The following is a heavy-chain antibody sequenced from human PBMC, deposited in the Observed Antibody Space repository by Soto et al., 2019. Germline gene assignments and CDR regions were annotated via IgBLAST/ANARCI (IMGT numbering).Heavy chain of an antibody. CDR1: GFTFSSYG. Sequence: QVQLVESGGGVVQPGRSLRLSCAASGFTFSSYGMHWVRQAPGKGLECVAVISYDGSNKYYADSVKGRLTISRDNSKNPLYLQMNSLRGEDTAVYYCAKDNGSGCDWLRVGDASDIWGQGTMVTVSS. CDR3: AKDNGSGCDWLRVGDASDI. J-gene: IGHJ3*02. CDR2: ISYDGSNK. V-gene: IGHV3-30*18. D-gene: IGHD5-12*01.